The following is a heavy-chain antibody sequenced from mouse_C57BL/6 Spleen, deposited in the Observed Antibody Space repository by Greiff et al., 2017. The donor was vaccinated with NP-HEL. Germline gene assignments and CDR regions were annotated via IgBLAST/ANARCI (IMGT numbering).Heavy chain of an antibody. J-gene: IGHJ3*01. CDR1: GFNIKDDY. CDR3: IFYDGYYGFAY. D-gene: IGHD2-3*01. CDR2: IDPENGDT. Sequence: EVQLQESGAELVRPGASVKLSCTASGFNIKDDYMHWVKQRPEQGLAWIGWIDPENGDTEYASKFQGKATITADTSSNTAYLQLSSLTSEDTAVYYCIFYDGYYGFAYWGQGTLVTVSA. V-gene: IGHV14-4*01.